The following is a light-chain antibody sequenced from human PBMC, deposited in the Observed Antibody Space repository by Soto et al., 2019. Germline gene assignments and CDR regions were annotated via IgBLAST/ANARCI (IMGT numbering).Light chain of an antibody. V-gene: IGKV3-20*01. CDR2: AAS. CDR3: QQYDISPRT. Sequence: EIVLMQYPGTLSLSPGERATLSCRASQSVGSRPLAWYQQKAGQAPRLLIYAASGRATGIPDRFSGSVSGTDFTLTISRLEPEDSAVYYCQQYDISPRTFGQVTKVEIK. J-gene: IGKJ1*01. CDR1: QSVGSRP.